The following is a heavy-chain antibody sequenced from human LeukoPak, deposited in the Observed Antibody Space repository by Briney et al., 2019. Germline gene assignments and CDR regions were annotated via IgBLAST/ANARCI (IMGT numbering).Heavy chain of an antibody. CDR3: ARYGGSGWVIDN. J-gene: IGHJ4*02. Sequence: SEALSLTCTVSGGSISSDYWTWIRQPPTKGLEWIGYIYYNGATSYNPSLKSRVTMSVDTSKKHFSLKMTSVTAADTAVYYCARYGGSGWVIDNWGQGTLVTVSS. CDR1: GGSISSDY. V-gene: IGHV4-59*08. D-gene: IGHD6-19*01. CDR2: IYYNGAT.